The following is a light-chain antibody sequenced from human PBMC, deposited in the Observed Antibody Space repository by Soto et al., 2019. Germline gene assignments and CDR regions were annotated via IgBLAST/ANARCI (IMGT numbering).Light chain of an antibody. Sequence: DIQMTQPPSTLSASVGDRVTITCRASQSISTWLAWYQQEPGKAPKLLIYKASTLKSGVPSRFSGSGSGTEFTLTISSLQPDDFATYYCQHYNSYSEAFGQGTKVDI. J-gene: IGKJ1*01. CDR3: QHYNSYSEA. V-gene: IGKV1-5*03. CDR2: KAS. CDR1: QSISTW.